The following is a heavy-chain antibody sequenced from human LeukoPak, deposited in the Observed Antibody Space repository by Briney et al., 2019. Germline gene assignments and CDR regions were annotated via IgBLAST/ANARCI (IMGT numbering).Heavy chain of an antibody. D-gene: IGHD5-12*01. V-gene: IGHV4-31*03. Sequence: SQSLSLTCTVSGGSISIGGYCWSWIRQHPRRGLEWIGYIYYSGSIYYNPSLKSRVTISVDTSKNQFSLKLSSVTAADTAVYYCARANGGYEIGYWGQGTLFTVSS. CDR3: ARANGGYEIGY. CDR1: GGSISIGGYC. CDR2: IYYSGSI. J-gene: IGHJ4*02.